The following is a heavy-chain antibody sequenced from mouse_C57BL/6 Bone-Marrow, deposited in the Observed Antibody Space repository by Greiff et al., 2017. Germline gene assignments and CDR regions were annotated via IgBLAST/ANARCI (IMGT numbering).Heavy chain of an antibody. CDR2: INPSNGGT. J-gene: IGHJ4*01. Sequence: QVQLQQPGTELVKPGASVKLSCKASGYTFTSYWMHWVKQRPGQGLEWIGNINPSNGGTNYNEKFKSKAALTVDKSSSTAYMQLSSLTSEDSAVFYCARLDYQLHGDYWGQGTSVTVSS. D-gene: IGHD1-1*01. CDR3: ARLDYQLHGDY. CDR1: GYTFTSYW. V-gene: IGHV1-53*01.